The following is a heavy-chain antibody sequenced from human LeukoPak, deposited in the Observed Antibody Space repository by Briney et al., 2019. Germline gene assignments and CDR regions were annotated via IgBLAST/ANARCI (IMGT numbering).Heavy chain of an antibody. CDR1: GYTFTSYG. Sequence: ASVKVSCKASGYTFTSYGISWVRQAPGQGLEWMGWINPNSGGTNYAQKFQGRVTMTRDTSISTAYMELSRLRSDDTAVYYCAREDDSSGYYSNWFDPWGQGTLVTVSS. CDR2: INPNSGGT. J-gene: IGHJ5*02. CDR3: AREDDSSGYYSNWFDP. V-gene: IGHV1-2*02. D-gene: IGHD3-22*01.